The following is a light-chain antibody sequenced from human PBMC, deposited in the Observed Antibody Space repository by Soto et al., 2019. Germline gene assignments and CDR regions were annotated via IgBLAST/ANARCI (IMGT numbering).Light chain of an antibody. V-gene: IGKV1-5*03. J-gene: IGKJ1*01. CDR3: QQYNGYWT. CDR2: EES. CDR1: QSISGS. Sequence: DIQMTQSPSTLSASVGDRVTIACRASQSISGSLAWYQQKPGKAPKLLIFEESNLKSGVPSRFSGSGSGTEYTRTISSLQPDDSASYYCQQYNGYWTFGQGTRVEIK.